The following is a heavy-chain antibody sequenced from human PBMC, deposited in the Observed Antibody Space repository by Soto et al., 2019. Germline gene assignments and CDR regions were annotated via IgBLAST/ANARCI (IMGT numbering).Heavy chain of an antibody. CDR3: ARATIFYYYGMDV. Sequence: SETLSLTCXVYSGSFSGYYCSWIRPPPGKGLEWMGEINHSGSTNYNPSLKSRVTISVDTSKNQFSLKLSSVTAADTAVYYCARATIFYYYGMDVWGQGTTVTVSS. D-gene: IGHD5-12*01. CDR2: INHSGST. J-gene: IGHJ6*02. V-gene: IGHV4-34*01. CDR1: SGSFSGYY.